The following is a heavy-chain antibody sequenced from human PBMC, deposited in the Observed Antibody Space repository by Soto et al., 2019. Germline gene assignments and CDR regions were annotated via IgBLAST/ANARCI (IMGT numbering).Heavy chain of an antibody. CDR3: ARVFVADSSGYYLDY. J-gene: IGHJ4*02. D-gene: IGHD3-22*01. CDR1: GFTFSSYA. CDR2: ISYDGSNK. V-gene: IGHV3-30-3*01. Sequence: GGSLRLSCAASGFTFSSYAMHWVRQAPGKGLEWVAVISYDGSNKYYADSVKGRFTISRDNSKNTLYLQMNSLRAEDTAVYYCARVFVADSSGYYLDYWGQGTLVTVSS.